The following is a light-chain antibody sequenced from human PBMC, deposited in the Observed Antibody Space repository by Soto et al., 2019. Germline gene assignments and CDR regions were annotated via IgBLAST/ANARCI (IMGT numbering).Light chain of an antibody. J-gene: IGKJ4*01. Sequence: EIVFKQSPGTLSLSPGERATLCCRASQSVSSNYLAWYQQKPGQAPKVLIYRAYIRATGITDRFTGSGSGTDFTLTISRLEPEDFAVYYCQQYGSSPLTFGGGTKVDIK. V-gene: IGKV3-20*01. CDR1: QSVSSNY. CDR2: RAY. CDR3: QQYGSSPLT.